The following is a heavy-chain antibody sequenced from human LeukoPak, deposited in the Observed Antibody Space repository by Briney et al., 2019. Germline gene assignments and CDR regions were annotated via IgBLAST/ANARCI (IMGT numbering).Heavy chain of an antibody. V-gene: IGHV4-59*12. Sequence: SETLSLTCSVSGDSISNFYWNWIRQPPGKRLEWIGNIHYSGDSNYNPSLQSRVTISIDTSRKQLFLKLSSVTAADTAAYYCARAFPARDSSGHYNVDTFDIWGQGTMVTISS. J-gene: IGHJ3*02. CDR1: GDSISNFY. CDR2: IHYSGDS. D-gene: IGHD3-22*01. CDR3: ARAFPARDSSGHYNVDTFDI.